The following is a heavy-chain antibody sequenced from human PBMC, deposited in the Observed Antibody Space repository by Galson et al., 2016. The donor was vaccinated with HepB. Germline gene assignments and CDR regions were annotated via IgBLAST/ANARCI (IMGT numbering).Heavy chain of an antibody. J-gene: IGHJ1*01. CDR2: INSDTGNX. V-gene: IGHV1-3*04. CDR3: AKEGALLWLGGIFXXX. CDR1: XXXFTSYX. D-gene: IGHD3-10*01. Sequence: KASXXXFTSYXXHWVRXAPGQSLEXXXWINSDTGNXXYSRXFQGRVTITRDTSATTASLELSSLRSEXXAVYSCAKEGALLWLGGIFXXXWGQGTLXXXSS.